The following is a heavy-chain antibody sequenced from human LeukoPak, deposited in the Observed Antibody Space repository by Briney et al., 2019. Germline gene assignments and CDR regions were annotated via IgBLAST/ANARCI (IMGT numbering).Heavy chain of an antibody. D-gene: IGHD6-13*01. V-gene: IGHV4-34*01. J-gene: IGHJ5*02. CDR2: INHSGST. CDR3: ARGNRLAAAAKLGRFDP. CDR1: CGSFSGYY. Sequence: PSETLSLTCAVYCGSFSGYYWSWIRQPPGKGLEWIGEINHSGSTNYTPSLKSRVTISVDTSKSQFSLKLSSVTAADTAVYYCARGNRLAAAAKLGRFDPWGQGTLVTVSS.